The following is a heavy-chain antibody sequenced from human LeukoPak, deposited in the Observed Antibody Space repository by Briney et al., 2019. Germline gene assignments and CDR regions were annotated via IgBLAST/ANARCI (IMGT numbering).Heavy chain of an antibody. CDR3: ARDQKGGIAAAGDFDY. Sequence: SVKVTCKSCGGTFSSYAISWVRQAPGQGLEWMGRIIPIFGTADYAQKFQGRVTITTDESTSTAYMELSSLRSEDTAVYYCARDQKGGIAAAGDFDYWGQGTLVTVSS. CDR1: GGTFSSYA. CDR2: IIPIFGTA. D-gene: IGHD6-13*01. J-gene: IGHJ4*02. V-gene: IGHV1-69*05.